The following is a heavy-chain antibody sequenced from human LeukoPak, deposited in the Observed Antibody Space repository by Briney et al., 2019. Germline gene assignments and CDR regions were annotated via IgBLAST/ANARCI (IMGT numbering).Heavy chain of an antibody. CDR2: INPTSGGT. Sequence: ASVKVSCKASGGTFSSYAISWVRQAPGQGLEWMGWINPTSGGTKYAQKFQGRVTMTRDTSISTAYMELSRLTSDDTAVYYCARERPGIAVAGTGFAYWGQGTLVTVSS. CDR1: GGTFSSYA. CDR3: ARERPGIAVAGTGFAY. J-gene: IGHJ4*02. D-gene: IGHD6-19*01. V-gene: IGHV1-2*02.